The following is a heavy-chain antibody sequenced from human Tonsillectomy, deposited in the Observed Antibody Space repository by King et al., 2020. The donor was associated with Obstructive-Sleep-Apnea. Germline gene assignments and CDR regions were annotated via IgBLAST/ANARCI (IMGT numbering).Heavy chain of an antibody. CDR2: IKQEGSEK. CDR3: AREKSGYYLGDAFDI. Sequence: QLVQSGGGLVQPGGSLRLSCAASGFTFSSYWMSWVRQAPGKVLEWVVNIKQEGSEKYYVDSVKGRFTISRDNAKNSLYLQMNSLRAEDTAVYYCAREKSGYYLGDAFDIWGQGTMVTVSS. D-gene: IGHD3-22*01. CDR1: GFTFSSYW. J-gene: IGHJ3*02. V-gene: IGHV3-7*03.